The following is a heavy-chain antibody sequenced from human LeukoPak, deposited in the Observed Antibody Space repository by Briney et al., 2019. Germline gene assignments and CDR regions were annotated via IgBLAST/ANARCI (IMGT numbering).Heavy chain of an antibody. Sequence: GSLRLSCAASGFTVSTNSMSWVRQAPGKGLEWVSVIYSGGSTYYADSVKGRFTISRDNSKNTLYLQMNSLRAEDTAVYYCARVGYCSSTSCPSTYYYYYGMDVWGQGTTVTVSS. J-gene: IGHJ6*02. V-gene: IGHV3-66*01. CDR2: IYSGGST. D-gene: IGHD2-2*03. CDR1: GFTVSTNS. CDR3: ARVGYCSSTSCPSTYYYYYGMDV.